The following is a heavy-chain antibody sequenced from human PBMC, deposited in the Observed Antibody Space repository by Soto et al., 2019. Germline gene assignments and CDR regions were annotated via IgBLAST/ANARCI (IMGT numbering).Heavy chain of an antibody. CDR2: ISGSGGST. V-gene: IGHV3-23*01. Sequence: AGGSLRLSCAASGFTFSSYAMSWVRQAPGKGLEWVSAISGSGGSTYYADSVKGRFTISRDNSKNTLYLQMNSLRAEDTAVYYCAKLYYDYGDYGLDWFDPWGQGTLVTVSS. D-gene: IGHD4-17*01. CDR1: GFTFSSYA. CDR3: AKLYYDYGDYGLDWFDP. J-gene: IGHJ5*02.